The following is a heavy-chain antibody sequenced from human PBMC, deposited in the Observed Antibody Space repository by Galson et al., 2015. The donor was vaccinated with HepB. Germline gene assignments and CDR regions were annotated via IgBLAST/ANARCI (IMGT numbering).Heavy chain of an antibody. Sequence: SCKASGYTFTSYAMNWVRQAPGQGLEWMGWINTNTGNPTYAQGFTGRFVFSLDTSVSTAYLQISSLKAEDTAVYYCARGGGILRYFDWKGGYYYMDVWGKGTTVTVSS. J-gene: IGHJ6*03. CDR1: GYTFTSYA. CDR3: ARGGGILRYFDWKGGYYYMDV. D-gene: IGHD3-9*01. V-gene: IGHV7-4-1*02. CDR2: INTNTGNP.